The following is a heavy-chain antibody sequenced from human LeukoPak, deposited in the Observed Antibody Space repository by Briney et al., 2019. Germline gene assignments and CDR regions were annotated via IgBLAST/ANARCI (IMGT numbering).Heavy chain of an antibody. Sequence: SETLSLTCTVSGGSISNYYWSWIRQPPGKGLEWIGYIYYSGSTNYNPSLESRVTMSVDTSKNQFSLKLSSVTAADTAVYYCAGSSIAALFYYYMDVWGKGTTVTVSS. J-gene: IGHJ6*03. CDR3: AGSSIAALFYYYMDV. V-gene: IGHV4-59*01. CDR1: GGSISNYY. D-gene: IGHD6-6*01. CDR2: IYYSGST.